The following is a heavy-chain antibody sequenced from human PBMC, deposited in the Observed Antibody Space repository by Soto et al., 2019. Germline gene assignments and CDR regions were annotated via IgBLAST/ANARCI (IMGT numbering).Heavy chain of an antibody. CDR1: GFTVSSNY. CDR3: ARGPLKLGYSDVDY. V-gene: IGHV3-66*01. J-gene: IGHJ4*02. D-gene: IGHD2-15*01. Sequence: PGGSLRLSCAASGFTVSSNYMSWVRQAPGKGLEWVSVIYSGGSTYYADSVKGRFTISRDNSKNTLYLQMNSLRAEDTAVYYCARGPLKLGYSDVDYWGQGTLDTVSS. CDR2: IYSGGST.